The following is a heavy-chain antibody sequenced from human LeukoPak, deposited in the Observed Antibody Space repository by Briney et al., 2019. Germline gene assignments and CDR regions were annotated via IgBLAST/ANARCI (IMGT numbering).Heavy chain of an antibody. CDR2: IYHSGST. CDR1: GGSISSTNW. V-gene: IGHV4-4*02. D-gene: IGHD6-13*01. J-gene: IGHJ4*02. Sequence: PSETLSLTCAVSGGSISSTNWWSWVRQPPGKGLEWIGEIYHSGSTNYNPSLKSRVTISVDTSKNQFSLKLSSVTAADTAVYYCARGRSSSWYLELYFDYWGQGTLVTVSS. CDR3: ARGRSSSWYLELYFDY.